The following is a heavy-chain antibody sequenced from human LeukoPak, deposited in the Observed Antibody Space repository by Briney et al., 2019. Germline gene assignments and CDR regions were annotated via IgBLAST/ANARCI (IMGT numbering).Heavy chain of an antibody. Sequence: SVKVSCKASGGTFSSYAISWVRQAPGQGLEWMGGIIPVFGTANYAQKFQGRVTITADESTSTAYMELSSLRSEDTAVYYCARDPRYGSGWPYFDYWGQGTLVTVSS. D-gene: IGHD3-10*01. CDR1: GGTFSSYA. J-gene: IGHJ4*02. CDR2: IIPVFGTA. CDR3: ARDPRYGSGWPYFDY. V-gene: IGHV1-69*13.